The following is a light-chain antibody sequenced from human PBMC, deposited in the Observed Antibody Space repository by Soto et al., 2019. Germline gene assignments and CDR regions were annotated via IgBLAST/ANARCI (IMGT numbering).Light chain of an antibody. CDR2: EAS. J-gene: IGLJ1*01. CDR3: ISYGGSNTPYV. V-gene: IGLV2-8*01. Sequence: QSALTQPPSASGSPGQSVTISCTGTSSDVGGYNYVSWYQQHPGKAPKLMIYEASKRPAGVPDRFAGYKAGNTASLTVSGLPAEDADDYYCISYGGSNTPYVFGTGTKLTVL. CDR1: SSDVGGYNY.